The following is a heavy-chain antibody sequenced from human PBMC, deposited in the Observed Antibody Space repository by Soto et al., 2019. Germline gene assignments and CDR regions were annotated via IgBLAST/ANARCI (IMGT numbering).Heavy chain of an antibody. D-gene: IGHD2-2*01. V-gene: IGHV6-1*01. CDR2: TYYRSKWYN. Sequence: QTLSLTCAISGDTLCSNSAAWNCIRQSPSRGLEWLGRTYYRSKWYNDYAVSVKSRITINPDTSRNQFSLQLNSVTPEDTAVYYCARDNAIVVVPAAIGYVMDVWGQGTTVTVSS. CDR1: GDTLCSNSAA. CDR3: ARDNAIVVVPAAIGYVMDV. J-gene: IGHJ6*02.